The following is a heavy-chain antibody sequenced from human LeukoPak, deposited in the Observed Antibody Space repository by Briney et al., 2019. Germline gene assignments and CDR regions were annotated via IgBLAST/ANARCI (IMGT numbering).Heavy chain of an antibody. D-gene: IGHD6-19*01. CDR1: GGSFSGYY. Sequence: SETLSLTCAVYGGSFSGYYWSWIRHPPGKGLEWIGEIKHRGSTNYNPSLKSRVTISVDTSKNQFSLKLSSVTAADTAVYYCARPQWLGYYFDYWGQGTLVTVSS. CDR3: ARPQWLGYYFDY. V-gene: IGHV4-34*01. J-gene: IGHJ4*02. CDR2: IKHRGST.